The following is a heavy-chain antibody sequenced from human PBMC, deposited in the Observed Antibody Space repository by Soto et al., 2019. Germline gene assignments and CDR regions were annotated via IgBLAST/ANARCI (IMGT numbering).Heavy chain of an antibody. Sequence: SETLSLTCTVSGGSISSYYWSWIRQPPGKGLEWIGYIYYSGSTNYNPSLKSRVTISVDTSKNQFSLKLSSVTAADTAVYYCARGAVAGDYYYYYGMDVWRQRTTVTVSS. D-gene: IGHD6-19*01. V-gene: IGHV4-59*01. CDR1: GGSISSYY. J-gene: IGHJ6*02. CDR2: IYYSGST. CDR3: ARGAVAGDYYYYYGMDV.